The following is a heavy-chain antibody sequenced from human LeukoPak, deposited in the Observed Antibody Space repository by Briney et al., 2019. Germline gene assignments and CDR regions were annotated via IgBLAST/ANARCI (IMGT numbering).Heavy chain of an antibody. CDR1: GGSISSYY. Sequence: KTSETLSLTCTVSGGSISSYYWSWIRQPPGKGLEWIGYIYYSGSTNYNPSLKSRVTISVDTSKNQFSLKLSSVTAADTAVYYCARLFRPYYYDSSGYYPWYFDYWGQGTLVTVSS. D-gene: IGHD3-22*01. CDR2: IYYSGST. J-gene: IGHJ4*02. CDR3: ARLFRPYYYDSSGYYPWYFDY. V-gene: IGHV4-59*08.